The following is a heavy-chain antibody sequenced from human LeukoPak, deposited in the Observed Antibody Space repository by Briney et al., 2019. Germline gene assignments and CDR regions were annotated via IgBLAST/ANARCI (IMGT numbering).Heavy chain of an antibody. V-gene: IGHV4-59*01. CDR2: IYYSGST. CDR1: GGSISSYY. CDR3: ARVGYGSGSYFTPYYYYYMDV. Sequence: NPSETLSLTCTVSGGSISSYYWSWIRQPPGKGLEWIGYIYYSGSTNYNPSLKSRVTISVDTSKNQFSLKLSSVTAADTAVYYCARVGYGSGSYFTPYYYYYMDVWGKGTTVTVSS. D-gene: IGHD3-10*01. J-gene: IGHJ6*03.